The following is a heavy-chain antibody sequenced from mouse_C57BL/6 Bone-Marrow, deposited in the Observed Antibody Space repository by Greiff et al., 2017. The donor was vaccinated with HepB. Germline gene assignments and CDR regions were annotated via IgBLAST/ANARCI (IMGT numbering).Heavy chain of an antibody. CDR1: GFNIKDDY. D-gene: IGHD1-1*01. Sequence: EVQLQQSGAELVRPGASVKLSCTASGFNIKDDYMHWVKQRPEQGLEWIGWIDPENGDTEYATKFQGKATITADTSSNTAYLQLSSLTSEDTAVYYCATTVVEGDYAMDYWGQVTSVTVSS. V-gene: IGHV14-4*01. CDR3: ATTVVEGDYAMDY. CDR2: IDPENGDT. J-gene: IGHJ4*01.